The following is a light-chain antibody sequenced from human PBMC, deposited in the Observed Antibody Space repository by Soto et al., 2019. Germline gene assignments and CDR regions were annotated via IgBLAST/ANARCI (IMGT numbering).Light chain of an antibody. Sequence: EIVMTQSPATLSVFPGERATLSCRASQSVSSNLAWNQQKPGQAPRLLIYGASTRATGIPARFSGSGSGTEFTLTISSLQSEDFAVYYCQQYNNWPPLTFGGGTKVEIK. CDR1: QSVSSN. CDR2: GAS. V-gene: IGKV3-15*01. J-gene: IGKJ4*01. CDR3: QQYNNWPPLT.